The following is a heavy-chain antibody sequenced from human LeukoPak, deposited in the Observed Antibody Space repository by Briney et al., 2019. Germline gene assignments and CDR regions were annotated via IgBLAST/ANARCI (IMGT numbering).Heavy chain of an antibody. Sequence: GGSLRLSCAASGFTFTNYALHWVRQAPGKGLEWAAVISYDGTNKYYADSVKGRFTISRGNSKNTLSLQMNSLRAEDTALYYCARGFVLGAAKNYFDYWGQGALVTVSS. CDR1: GFTFTNYA. V-gene: IGHV3-30-3*01. CDR2: ISYDGTNK. CDR3: ARGFVLGAAKNYFDY. J-gene: IGHJ4*02. D-gene: IGHD2-21*02.